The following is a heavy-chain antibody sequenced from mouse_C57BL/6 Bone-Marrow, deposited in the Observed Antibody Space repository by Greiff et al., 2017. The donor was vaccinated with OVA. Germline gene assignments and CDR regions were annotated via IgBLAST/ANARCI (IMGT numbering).Heavy chain of an antibody. J-gene: IGHJ3*01. CDR2: ISSGSSTI. V-gene: IGHV5-17*01. CDR3: ARGYYGSSPAWFAY. Sequence: EVQLVESGGGLVKPGGSLKLSCAASGFTFSDHGMHWVRQAPEKGLVWVAYISSGSSTIYYADTVKGRFTISRDNAKNTLFLQMTSLRSEDTAMYYCARGYYGSSPAWFAYWGQGTLVTVSA. D-gene: IGHD1-1*01. CDR1: GFTFSDHG.